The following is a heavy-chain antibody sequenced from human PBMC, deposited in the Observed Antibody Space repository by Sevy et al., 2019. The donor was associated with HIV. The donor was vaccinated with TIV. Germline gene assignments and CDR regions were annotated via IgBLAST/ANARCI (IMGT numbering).Heavy chain of an antibody. J-gene: IGHJ2*01. CDR3: ACGQGGVQDRYFDF. D-gene: IGHD2-15*01. V-gene: IGHV3-53*01. Sequence: GGSLRLSCAASGFTVSNNYMSWVRQAPGKGLEWVSVIYTGGGTFYVDSVEGRLTMSRDDSKNTVYLELNNLSAEDPANYYWACGQGGVQDRYFDFWGRGTLVTVSS. CDR2: IYTGGGT. CDR1: GFTVSNNY.